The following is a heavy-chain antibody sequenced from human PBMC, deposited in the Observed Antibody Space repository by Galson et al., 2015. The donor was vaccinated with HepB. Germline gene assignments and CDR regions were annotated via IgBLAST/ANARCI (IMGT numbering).Heavy chain of an antibody. D-gene: IGHD3-3*01. CDR1: GFTFSNYG. CDR2: ISSSTTYI. CDR3: AIIRVSGDYDFWSGFYIPDDY. J-gene: IGHJ4*02. Sequence: SLRLSCAASGFTFSNYGMNWVRQAPGKGLEWVSSISSSTTYINYADSVKGRFTISRDNAKNSLYLQMNSLRAEDTAVYYCAIIRVSGDYDFWSGFYIPDDYWGQGTLVTVSS. V-gene: IGHV3-21*06.